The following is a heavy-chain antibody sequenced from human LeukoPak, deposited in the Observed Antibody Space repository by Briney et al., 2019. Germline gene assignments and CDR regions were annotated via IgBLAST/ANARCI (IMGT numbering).Heavy chain of an antibody. CDR1: GGSISSFY. CDR2: IYYSGSA. CDR3: ARGVGATTQFDY. Sequence: SETLSLTCSVSGGSISSFYWTWIRQPPGKGLEWIGSIYYSGSADYNPSLKSRVTISVDTSKSQFSLRLSSVTAADTAVYFCARGVGATTQFDYWGQGTLVTVCS. J-gene: IGHJ4*02. V-gene: IGHV4-59*08. D-gene: IGHD1-26*01.